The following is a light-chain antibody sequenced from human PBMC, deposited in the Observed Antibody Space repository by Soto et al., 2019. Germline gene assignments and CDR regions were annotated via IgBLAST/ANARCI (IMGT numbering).Light chain of an antibody. V-gene: IGKV3-15*01. CDR3: QEYNDWPLRT. J-gene: IGKJ1*01. CDR2: GAS. Sequence: EIVLTQSPATLSVSPGERAALSCRASQNINSNLAWYQQKPGQAPRLLISGASTRATGIPDRFSGSGSGTEFTLTISRLESDDFALYFCQEYNDWPLRTFGQGTKVDNK. CDR1: QNINSN.